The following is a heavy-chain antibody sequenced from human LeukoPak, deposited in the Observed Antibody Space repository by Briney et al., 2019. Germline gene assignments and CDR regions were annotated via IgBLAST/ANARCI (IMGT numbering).Heavy chain of an antibody. D-gene: IGHD2-15*01. Sequence: GGSLRLSCGASGFTFSSYAMSWVRQAPGKGLEWVSTISGSGSSTYYADSVKGRFTISRDNSKDTLYLQMNSLRAEDTAVYYCAKVVSGRFDYWGQGNLVTVSS. CDR3: AKVVSGRFDY. J-gene: IGHJ4*02. CDR1: GFTFSSYA. CDR2: ISGSGSST. V-gene: IGHV3-23*01.